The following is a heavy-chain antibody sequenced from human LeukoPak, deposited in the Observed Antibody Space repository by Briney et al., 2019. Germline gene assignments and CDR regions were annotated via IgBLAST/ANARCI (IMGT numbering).Heavy chain of an antibody. CDR1: GFTFSSFA. CDR2: VSDSDENA. D-gene: IGHD2-2*01. J-gene: IGHJ4*02. CDR3: AKARSLGVTAAKNY. Sequence: GGSLRLSCAASGFTFSSFAMSWVRQAPGKGLEWVSSVSDSDENAYYADSVKGRFTISRDNSKNTLFLQMDTLRVDDTAVYYCAKARSLGVTAAKNYWGQGTLVTVSS. V-gene: IGHV3-23*01.